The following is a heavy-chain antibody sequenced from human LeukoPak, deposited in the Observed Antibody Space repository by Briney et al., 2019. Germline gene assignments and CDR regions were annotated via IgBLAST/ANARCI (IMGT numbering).Heavy chain of an antibody. CDR3: AKAASSGWPSYYYGMDV. J-gene: IGHJ6*02. CDR1: GFIFSSYS. CDR2: ITGSGGNT. Sequence: PGGSLRPSCAASGFIFSSYSMSWVRQAPGKGLEWVSVITGSGGNTYYADSVKGRLTISKDNSKNTVYLQMSSLRVDDTAVYYCAKAASSGWPSYYYGMDVWGQGTTVTVSS. D-gene: IGHD6-25*01. V-gene: IGHV3-23*01.